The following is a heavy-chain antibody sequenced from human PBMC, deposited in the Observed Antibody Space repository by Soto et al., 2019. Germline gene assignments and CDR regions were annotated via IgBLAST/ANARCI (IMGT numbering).Heavy chain of an antibody. CDR1: GGTIGSHY. J-gene: IGHJ4*02. Sequence: SETLSLTCTVAGGTIGSHYGSWIRQHPGKELEWIGYIYYSGSTNYNPSLKSRVTISVDTSKNQFSLKLSSVTAADTAVYYCARDRGRAVARGIDYWGQGTLVTVSS. D-gene: IGHD6-19*01. V-gene: IGHV4-59*11. CDR2: IYYSGST. CDR3: ARDRGRAVARGIDY.